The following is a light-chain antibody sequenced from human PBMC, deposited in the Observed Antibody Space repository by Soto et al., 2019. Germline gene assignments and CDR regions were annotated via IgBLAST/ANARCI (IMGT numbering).Light chain of an antibody. CDR3: QQYGRSPLIT. CDR1: QSVSSSY. J-gene: IGKJ5*01. CDR2: GAS. V-gene: IGKV3-20*01. Sequence: EIVLTQSPGTLSLSPGERATLSCRASQSVSSSYLAWYQQKPGQAPRLLIYGASSRATGIPDRFSGSGSGTEFPLTISRLEPEEFAVYYCQQYGRSPLITFGQGTRLEIK.